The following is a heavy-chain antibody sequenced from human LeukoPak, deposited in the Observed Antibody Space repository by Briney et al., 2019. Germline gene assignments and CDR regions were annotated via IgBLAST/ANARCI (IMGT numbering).Heavy chain of an antibody. J-gene: IGHJ4*02. D-gene: IGHD3-22*01. CDR3: ARKYYYDSSGYYYGY. CDR2: ISTYKVTT. CDR1: GYTFTNYG. V-gene: IGHV1-18*04. Sequence: ASVKVSCKASGYTFTNYGVCWVRQAPGQGLKWMGWISTYKVTTNYAQKFQGRVTMTTDTSTSTAYLELRSLGSDDTAVYYCARKYYYDSSGYYYGYWGQGTPVTVSS.